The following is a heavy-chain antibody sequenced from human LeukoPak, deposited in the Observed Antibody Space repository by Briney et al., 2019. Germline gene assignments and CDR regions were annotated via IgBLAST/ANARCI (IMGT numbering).Heavy chain of an antibody. V-gene: IGHV5-51*01. CDR3: ARRRDDYVWGNYPEIGDF. CDR2: VYPGDSDT. D-gene: IGHD3-16*02. Sequence: GESLKISCKGFGYSFSTYWIGWVRQMPGKGLEWMGVVYPGDSDTRYSPSFQGQITISADKSISTAYQQWRSLKASDTAMYYCARRRDDYVWGNYPEIGDFWGQGTLVTVSS. J-gene: IGHJ4*02. CDR1: GYSFSTYW.